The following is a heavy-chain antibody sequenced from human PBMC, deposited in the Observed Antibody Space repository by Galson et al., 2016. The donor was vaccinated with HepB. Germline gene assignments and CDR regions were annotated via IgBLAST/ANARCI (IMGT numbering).Heavy chain of an antibody. Sequence: SLRLSCAASGFTFSNAWMSWVRQAPGKGLEWVALMSHDGGNKQYADSVKGRFTISRDNSKNTLYLQMNSLRPEDTAVYYCARGDGPGSYLVDYWGQGTLLIVSS. D-gene: IGHD3-10*01. V-gene: IGHV3-30*19. CDR1: GFTFSNAW. CDR3: ARGDGPGSYLVDY. J-gene: IGHJ4*02. CDR2: MSHDGGNK.